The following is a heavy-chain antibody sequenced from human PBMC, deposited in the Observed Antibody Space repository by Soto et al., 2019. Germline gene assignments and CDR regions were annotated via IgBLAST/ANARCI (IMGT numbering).Heavy chain of an antibody. CDR3: AGFDSPGGSYRPFDY. CDR1: GYTFTRYD. Sequence: QVQLVQSGAEVKKPGASVKVSCKASGYTFTRYDINWVRQATGQGLEWLGWMNPNSGNTVYAPKFQGRVTMTRNTSITTAYMELSSLRSEDTAVYYCAGFDSPGGSYRPFDYCGQGSLVTVSS. CDR2: MNPNSGNT. V-gene: IGHV1-8*01. J-gene: IGHJ4*02. D-gene: IGHD3-16*02.